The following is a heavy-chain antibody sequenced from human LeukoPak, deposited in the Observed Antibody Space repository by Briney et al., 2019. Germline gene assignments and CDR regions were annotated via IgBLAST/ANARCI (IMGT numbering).Heavy chain of an antibody. CDR1: GGSISSYY. CDR3: ATWGIAVAGTFDY. D-gene: IGHD6-19*01. J-gene: IGHJ4*02. V-gene: IGHV4-59*08. CDR2: IYYSGST. Sequence: SETLSLTCTVSGGSISSYYWSWIRQPPGKGLEWIGYIYYSGSTNYNPSFKSRIAISVDTSKNQFSLKLSSVTAADTAVYYCATWGIAVAGTFDYWGQGTLVTVST.